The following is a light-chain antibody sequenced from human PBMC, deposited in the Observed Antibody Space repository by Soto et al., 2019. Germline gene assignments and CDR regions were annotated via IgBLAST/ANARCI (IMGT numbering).Light chain of an antibody. J-gene: IGKJ2*01. V-gene: IGKV3-15*01. Sequence: EIVMTQSPATLSVSPGERATLSCRASQTISSNLAWYQQKPGQAPRLLIRGASTRATGVPARFSASGSGTEFTLTITSLQSEDFAVYYCQQYHNWPPQYTFGQGTQLQIK. CDR1: QTISSN. CDR2: GAS. CDR3: QQYHNWPPQYT.